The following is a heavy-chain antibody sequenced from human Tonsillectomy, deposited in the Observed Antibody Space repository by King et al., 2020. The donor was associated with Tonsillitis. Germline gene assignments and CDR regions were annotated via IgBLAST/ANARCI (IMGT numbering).Heavy chain of an antibody. CDR2: ICYSGNT. D-gene: IGHD1-26*01. V-gene: IGHV4-59*13. CDR3: ARSELLGTTTFDY. CDR1: GGSISSDY. Sequence: QLQESGPGLVKPSETLSLTCTVSGGSISSDYWSWIRLTPGRGLEWIGYICYSGNTKYNPSLKSRVTISADSSKNQFSLKLSSVTAADTAVYYCARSELLGTTTFDYWGQGTLVTVSS. J-gene: IGHJ4*02.